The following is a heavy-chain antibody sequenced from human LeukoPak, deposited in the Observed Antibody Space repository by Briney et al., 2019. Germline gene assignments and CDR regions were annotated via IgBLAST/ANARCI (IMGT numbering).Heavy chain of an antibody. CDR3: ARDSGVYSYGQYPPYSYYYMDV. J-gene: IGHJ6*03. Sequence: GGSLRLSCAASGFTLSSNYMSWVRQAPGKGLEWVSVIYSGGSTYYPDSVKGRFTISRDNSKNTRYLQMNSLRAEDTAVYYCARDSGVYSYGQYPPYSYYYMDVWGKGTTVTVSS. CDR2: IYSGGST. CDR1: GFTLSSNY. D-gene: IGHD5-18*01. V-gene: IGHV3-66*01.